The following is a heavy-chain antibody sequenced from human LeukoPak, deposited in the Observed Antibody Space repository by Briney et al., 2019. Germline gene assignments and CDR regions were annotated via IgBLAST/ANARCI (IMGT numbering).Heavy chain of an antibody. D-gene: IGHD3-10*01. V-gene: IGHV1-46*01. CDR2: INPSGGST. CDR1: GYTFTSYY. CDR3: ARGVDLRWFDP. Sequence: ASVKVSCKASGYTFTSYYMHWVRQAPGQGLEWMGIINPSGGSTSYAQKFQGRVTMTRDTSISTAYMELSRLRSDGTAVYYCARGVDLRWFDPWGQGTLVIVSS. J-gene: IGHJ5*02.